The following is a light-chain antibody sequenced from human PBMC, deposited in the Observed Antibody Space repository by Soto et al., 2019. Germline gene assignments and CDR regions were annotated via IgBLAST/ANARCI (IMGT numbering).Light chain of an antibody. J-gene: IGLJ2*01. Sequence: QSVLTQPPSASGTPGQRVTNSCSGSSSNIGRNTVNWYQQLPGTAPKLLIYSNNQRPSGVPDRFSASKSGSSASLAISGLQSEDEADYYCAAWDDSLNGVVFGGATKVTVL. CDR3: AAWDDSLNGVV. CDR2: SNN. CDR1: SSNIGRNT. V-gene: IGLV1-44*01.